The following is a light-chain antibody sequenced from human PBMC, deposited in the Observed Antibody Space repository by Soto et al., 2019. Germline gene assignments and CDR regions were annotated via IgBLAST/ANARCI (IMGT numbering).Light chain of an antibody. CDR1: QSISSW. V-gene: IGKV1-5*01. J-gene: IGKJ4*01. Sequence: DIQMTQSPSTLSASVGDRVTITCRASQSISSWLAWYQQKPGKAPKLLIYDASSVESGVPSRFSGSGSGTEFTRTISSLQPDDFATYYCQQYNSYSLTFGGGTKVEIK. CDR2: DAS. CDR3: QQYNSYSLT.